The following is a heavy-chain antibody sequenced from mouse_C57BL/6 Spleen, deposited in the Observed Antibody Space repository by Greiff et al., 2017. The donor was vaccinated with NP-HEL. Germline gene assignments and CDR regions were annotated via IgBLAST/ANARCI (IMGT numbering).Heavy chain of an antibody. Sequence: DVKLVESGGDLVKPGGSLKLSCAASGFTFSSYGMSWVRQTPDKRLEWVATISSGGSYTYYPDSVKGRFTISRDNAKNTLYLQMSSLKSEDTAMYYCARDGNWWYFDVGGTGTTVTVSS. CDR1: GFTFSSYG. CDR2: ISSGGSYT. J-gene: IGHJ1*03. CDR3: ARDGNWWYFDV. V-gene: IGHV5-6*02. D-gene: IGHD2-1*01.